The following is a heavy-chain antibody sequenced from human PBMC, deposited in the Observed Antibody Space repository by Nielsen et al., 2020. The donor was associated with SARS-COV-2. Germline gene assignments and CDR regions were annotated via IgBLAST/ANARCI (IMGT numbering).Heavy chain of an antibody. CDR2: ISSSSSYI. J-gene: IGHJ6*02. V-gene: IGHV3-21*01. CDR1: GFTLSSYS. D-gene: IGHD6-6*01. Sequence: GESLKISCAASGFTLSSYSMNWVRQAPGKGLEWVSSISSSSSYIYYADLVKGRFTISRDNAKNSLYLQMNSLRAEDTAVYYCARDRPYGMDVWGQGTTVTVSS. CDR3: ARDRPYGMDV.